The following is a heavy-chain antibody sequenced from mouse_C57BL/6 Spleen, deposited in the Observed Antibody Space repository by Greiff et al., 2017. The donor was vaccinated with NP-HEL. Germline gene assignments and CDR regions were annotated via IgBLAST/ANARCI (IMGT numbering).Heavy chain of an antibody. J-gene: IGHJ2*01. CDR2: IYPGAGDT. V-gene: IGHV1-82*01. CDR1: GYAFSSSW. Sequence: QVQLQQSGPELVKPGASVKISCKASGYAFSSSWMNWVKQRPGKGLEWIGRIYPGAGDTNYNGKFKGKATLTADKSSSTAYMQLSSLTSEDSAVYFCARSGYFDYWGQGTTLTVSS. CDR3: ARSGYFDY.